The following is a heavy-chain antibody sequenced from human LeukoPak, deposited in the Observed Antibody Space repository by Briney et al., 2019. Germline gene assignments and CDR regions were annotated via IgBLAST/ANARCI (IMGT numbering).Heavy chain of an antibody. V-gene: IGHV4-4*09. CDR2: THPSGNT. CDR3: ARKAPKRGWFDP. CDR1: AGSNNSYY. Sequence: SDTLYLTCTVSAGSNNSYYWSWIRQPPGQGLEWIGYTHPSGNTNYSPSLKSRVAISIDTSRNQFSLKLSSVTAADTAVYFCARKAPKRGWFDPWGQGTLVTVSS. J-gene: IGHJ5*02.